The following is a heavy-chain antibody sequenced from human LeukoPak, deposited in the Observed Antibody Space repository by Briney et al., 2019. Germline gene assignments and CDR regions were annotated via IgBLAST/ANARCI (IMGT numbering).Heavy chain of an antibody. D-gene: IGHD3-3*01. CDR1: GYTFTPYY. CDR3: ARDGIFFGVAYPEY. J-gene: IGHJ1*01. Sequence: ASVKVSCKASGYTFTPYYMHWVRQAPGQGLEWMGWINPNSSDTKYARKFQGRVTMTSDASISTAYMELTRLRSDDTAVYFCARDGIFFGVAYPEYWGQGTLVTVSS. CDR2: INPNSSDT. V-gene: IGHV1-2*02.